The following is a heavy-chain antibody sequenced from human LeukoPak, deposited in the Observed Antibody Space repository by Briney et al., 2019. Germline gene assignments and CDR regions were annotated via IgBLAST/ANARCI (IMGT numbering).Heavy chain of an antibody. Sequence: QRGGSLRLSCAASGFTFSSYEMNWVRQAPGKGLEWVSYISSSGSTIYYADSVKGRFTISRDNAKNSLYLQMNSLRAEDTAVYYCARVTNYYDSSGYYRVFDYWGQGTLVTVSS. D-gene: IGHD3-22*01. CDR3: ARVTNYYDSSGYYRVFDY. CDR2: ISSSGSTI. V-gene: IGHV3-48*03. CDR1: GFTFSSYE. J-gene: IGHJ4*02.